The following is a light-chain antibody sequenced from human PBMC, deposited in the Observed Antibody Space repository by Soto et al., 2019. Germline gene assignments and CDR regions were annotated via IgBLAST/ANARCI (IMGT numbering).Light chain of an antibody. V-gene: IGKV1-39*01. CDR1: QYISTY. CDR3: QQSYSRPLT. CDR2: GAS. J-gene: IGKJ3*01. Sequence: DIQMTQSPSSLSASVGDRVTITCRASQYISTYVNWYQQKPGKAPKFLIYGASDLRRGVPLRFSGSGSGKDFTLTINSLKPVDFVTYYSQQSYSRPLTFGLGTKLDSK.